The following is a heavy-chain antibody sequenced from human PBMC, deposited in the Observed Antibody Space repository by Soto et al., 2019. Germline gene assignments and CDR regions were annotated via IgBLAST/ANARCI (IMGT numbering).Heavy chain of an antibody. J-gene: IGHJ6*02. Sequence: SSVKVSCKASGGTFSSYAISWVAPAPGQGLEGMGGHSPIFGTANYAQKCQGRVTITADESTSRAYMQVSSLRSEHTAVYYCARDGRVRYGHYSYGMDVWGQGTTVTVSS. CDR2: HSPIFGTA. CDR1: GGTFSSYA. V-gene: IGHV1-69*13. D-gene: IGHD3-16*01. CDR3: ARDGRVRYGHYSYGMDV.